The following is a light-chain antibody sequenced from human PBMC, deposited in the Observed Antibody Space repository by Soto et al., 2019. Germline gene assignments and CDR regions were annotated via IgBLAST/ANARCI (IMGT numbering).Light chain of an antibody. V-gene: IGKV3-20*01. CDR1: QSVSGSY. J-gene: IGKJ4*02. CDR2: GAS. CDR3: QQHGSSPLT. Sequence: ERVLSQSPGTLSLSPGERATLSCRASQSVSGSYVAWYQQKPGQAPRLLIYGASNRATGIPDRFSGSGSGTDFTLTISRRELGDFSVYYCQQHGSSPLTGGRGNKEEIK.